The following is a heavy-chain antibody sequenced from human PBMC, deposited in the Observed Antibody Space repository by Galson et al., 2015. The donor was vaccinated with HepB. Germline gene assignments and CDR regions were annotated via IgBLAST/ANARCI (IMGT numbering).Heavy chain of an antibody. CDR3: ARDYCSSTSCYNYYYYGMDV. CDR1: GFTFSSYG. V-gene: IGHV3-33*01. Sequence: SLRLSCAASGFTFSSYGMHWVRQAPGKGLEWVAVIWYDGSNKYYADSVKGRFTISRDNSKNTLYLQMNSLRAEDTAVYYCARDYCSSTSCYNYYYYGMDVWGQGTTVTVSS. CDR2: IWYDGSNK. D-gene: IGHD2-2*02. J-gene: IGHJ6*02.